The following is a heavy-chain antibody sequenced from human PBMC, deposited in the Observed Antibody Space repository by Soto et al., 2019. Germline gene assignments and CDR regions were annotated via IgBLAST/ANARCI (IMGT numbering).Heavy chain of an antibody. Sequence: QVQLQESGPGLVKPSETLSLTCTVSGASIRTYFWTWIRQSAGEGLEWLGRIDPSGTTTSNPSLKRRLNMSLDTSTNQFSLTLTSVTAADTAVYFCASLGRNYYNGMDVWGQGTTVIVSS. V-gene: IGHV4-4*07. CDR2: IDPSGTT. J-gene: IGHJ6*02. CDR3: ASLGRNYYNGMDV. CDR1: GASIRTYF.